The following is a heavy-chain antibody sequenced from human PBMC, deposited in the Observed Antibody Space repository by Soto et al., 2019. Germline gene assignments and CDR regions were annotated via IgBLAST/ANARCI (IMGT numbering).Heavy chain of an antibody. V-gene: IGHV3-33*01. J-gene: IGHJ6*02. CDR2: IWYDGSNK. Sequence: LRLSCAASGFTFSSYGMHWVRQAPGKGLEWVAVIWYDGSNKYYADSVKGRFAISRDNSKNTLYLQMNSLRAEDTAVYYCARELEVTTYYYYYYGMDVWGQGTTVTVSS. D-gene: IGHD4-17*01. CDR3: ARELEVTTYYYYYYGMDV. CDR1: GFTFSSYG.